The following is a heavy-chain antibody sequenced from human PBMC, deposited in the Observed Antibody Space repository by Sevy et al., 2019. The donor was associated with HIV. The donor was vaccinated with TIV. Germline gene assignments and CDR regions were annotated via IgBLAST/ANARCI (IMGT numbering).Heavy chain of an antibody. Sequence: GSLRLSCAASGFTFSNSTMNLVRQAPGKGLEWVSLITSSGSYILYADSVEGRFTISRDNAKNSVFLQMNSLRVEDTAVYYCVRDGWNYWGQGTLVTVSS. CDR3: VRDGWNY. V-gene: IGHV3-21*01. D-gene: IGHD2-15*01. CDR2: ITSSGSYI. J-gene: IGHJ4*02. CDR1: GFTFSNST.